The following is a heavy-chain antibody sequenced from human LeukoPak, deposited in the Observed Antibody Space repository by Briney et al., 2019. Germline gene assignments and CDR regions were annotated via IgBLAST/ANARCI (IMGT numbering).Heavy chain of an antibody. Sequence: PGGSLRLSCAASGFTFSSYSMNWVRQAPGKGLEWVSSISSSSSYIYYADSVKGRFTISRDNAKNSLYLQMNSLRAEDTAVYYCAREYCSGGSCYAGFDYWGQGTLVTVSS. J-gene: IGHJ4*02. V-gene: IGHV3-21*01. CDR3: AREYCSGGSCYAGFDY. CDR1: GFTFSSYS. CDR2: ISSSSSYI. D-gene: IGHD2-15*01.